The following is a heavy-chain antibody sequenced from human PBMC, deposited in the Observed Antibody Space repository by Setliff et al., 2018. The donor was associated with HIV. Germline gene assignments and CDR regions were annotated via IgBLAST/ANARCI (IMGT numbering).Heavy chain of an antibody. CDR2: VYHNGSA. D-gene: IGHD2-15*01. CDR3: ARDRYCRGGSCYSDP. J-gene: IGHJ5*02. V-gene: IGHV4-38-2*02. Sequence: SETLSLTCTVSGDFFSSDYYWGWIRQSPGKGLEWIGSVYHNGSAYYNPSLKSRVTISVDTSKNQFSLKLSSVTAADTAVYFCARDRYCRGGSCYSDPWGQGTLVTVSS. CDR1: GDFFSSDYY.